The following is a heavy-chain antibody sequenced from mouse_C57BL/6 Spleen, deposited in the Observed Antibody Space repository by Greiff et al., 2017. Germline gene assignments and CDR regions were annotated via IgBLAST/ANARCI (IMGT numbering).Heavy chain of an antibody. D-gene: IGHD1-1*01. Sequence: QVTLKVSGPGILQPSQTLSLTCSFSGFSLSTFGMGVGWIRQPSGKGLEWLAHIWWDDDKYYNPALKSRLTISKDTFKNQVVRKFANVDAADIATYYCARVGSYYGSSPYAMDSWSQGTSVTVSS. CDR2: IWWDDDK. CDR1: GFSLSTFGMG. V-gene: IGHV8-8*01. J-gene: IGHJ4*01. CDR3: ARVGSYYGSSPYAMDS.